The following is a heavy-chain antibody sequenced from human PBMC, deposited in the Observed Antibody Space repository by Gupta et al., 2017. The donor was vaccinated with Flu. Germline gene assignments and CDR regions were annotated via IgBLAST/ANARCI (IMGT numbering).Heavy chain of an antibody. CDR3: AKDYHGIYSYGALDY. Sequence: QVQLVESGGGVVQPGRSLRLPGAASRSTLSTYGMPWVRQAPGKGLEWVAVISYDGSNKYYADSVKGRFTISRDNSKNTLYLQMNSLRAEDTAVYYCAKDYHGIYSYGALDYWGQGTLVTVSS. CDR2: ISYDGSNK. V-gene: IGHV3-30*18. J-gene: IGHJ4*02. CDR1: RSTLSTYG. D-gene: IGHD5-18*01.